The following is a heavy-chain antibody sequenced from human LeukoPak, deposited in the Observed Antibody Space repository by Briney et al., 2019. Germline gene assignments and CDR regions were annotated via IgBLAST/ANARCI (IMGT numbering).Heavy chain of an antibody. V-gene: IGHV1-2*02. CDR1: GYTFTGYY. CDR2: INPNSGGT. CDR3: ARGDPHGSGYLTDY. D-gene: IGHD3-22*01. J-gene: IGHJ4*02. Sequence: GASVKVSGKASGYTFTGYYMHWVRQAPGQGLEWMGWINPNSGGTNYAQKFQGRVTMTTDTSTSTAYMELGNLRSDDTAVYYCARGDPHGSGYLTDYWGQGTLVTVSS.